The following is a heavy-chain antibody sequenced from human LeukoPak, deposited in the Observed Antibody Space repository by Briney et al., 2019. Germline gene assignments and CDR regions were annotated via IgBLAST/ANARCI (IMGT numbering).Heavy chain of an antibody. J-gene: IGHJ4*02. D-gene: IGHD1-1*01. Sequence: PGGSLRLSRAASGFNFRGFGIHWVRQAPGKGLEWVAFIRNDGSNRYSDSVQDRFVISRDNSRNTLFLQMNSLSPDDTAVYYCTQKEAGYDGRWNGDFYLADWGQRTLVT. CDR1: GFNFRGFG. CDR2: IRNDGSNR. CDR3: TQKEAGYDGRWNGDFYLAD. V-gene: IGHV3-30*02.